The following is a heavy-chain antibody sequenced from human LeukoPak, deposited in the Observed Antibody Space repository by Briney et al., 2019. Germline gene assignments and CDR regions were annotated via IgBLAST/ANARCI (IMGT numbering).Heavy chain of an antibody. D-gene: IGHD1-26*01. Sequence: GGSLRLSCAASGFSFSDYWMSWVRQAPGKGLVWVSRINPDDKSTSYADSVKGRFTISRDDAKKTLYLQMNSLRAEDTAVYYCLTIVESVASDIWGQGTMVTVSS. CDR2: INPDDKST. V-gene: IGHV3-74*01. CDR3: LTIVESVASDI. CDR1: GFSFSDYW. J-gene: IGHJ3*02.